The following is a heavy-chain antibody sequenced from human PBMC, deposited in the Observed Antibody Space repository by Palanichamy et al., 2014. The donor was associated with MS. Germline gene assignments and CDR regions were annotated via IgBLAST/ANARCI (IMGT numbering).Heavy chain of an antibody. CDR2: ITLGSPKL. V-gene: IGHV3-21*01. D-gene: IGHD6-19*01. CDR1: GFMFNSFN. J-gene: IGHJ6*03. CDR3: VRDVGDSSVWSSYFYYYMDL. Sequence: EEQLVESGGGLVKPGGSLRLSCAASGFMFNSFNMNWVRQAPGKGLEWVSSITLGSPKLYYSDSVRGRFTISRDNAKNSVYLQMNSLRVEDTAVYYCVRDVGDSSVWSSYFYYYMDLWGKGTTVTVS.